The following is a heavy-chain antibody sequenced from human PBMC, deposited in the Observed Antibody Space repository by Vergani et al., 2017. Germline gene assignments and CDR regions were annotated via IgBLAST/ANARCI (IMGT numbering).Heavy chain of an antibody. CDR3: ARGGLPDAFDI. J-gene: IGHJ3*02. CDR1: GYSISRGYF. Sequence: QVQLQESGPGLVKPSETLSLTCSVSGYSISRGYFWVWFRQPPGEGLEWIGNIFHTGITDRNPSLRSRVAISVDTSRNQFSLKLRSVTAADTAAYFCARGGLPDAFDIWGQGTLVTVSS. CDR2: IFHTGIT. D-gene: IGHD3-10*01. V-gene: IGHV4-38-2*02.